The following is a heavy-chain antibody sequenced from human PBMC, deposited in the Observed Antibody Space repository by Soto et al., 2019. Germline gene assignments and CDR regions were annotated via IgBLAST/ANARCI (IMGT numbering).Heavy chain of an antibody. V-gene: IGHV4-4*07. CDR3: AREGSYSAYNFAHGIQLWSFDF. J-gene: IGHJ4*02. Sequence: QVRLQESGPGLLKPSETLSLTCTVSGGSINTFYWSWVRQPAGKGLEWVGRIFSSGSTSFNPSLESRVGMSVDTSKNHCSLNLSSVTAADTAVYYCAREGSYSAYNFAHGIQLWSFDFWGQGALVTVSS. D-gene: IGHD5-12*01. CDR1: GGSINTFY. CDR2: IFSSGST.